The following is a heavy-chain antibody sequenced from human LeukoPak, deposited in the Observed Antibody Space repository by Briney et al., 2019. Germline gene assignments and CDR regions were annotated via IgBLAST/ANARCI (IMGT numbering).Heavy chain of an antibody. J-gene: IGHJ4*02. CDR2: INPNSGGT. CDR1: GYTFTGYY. Sequence: ASVRVSCKASGYTFTGYYMHWVRQAPGQGLEGMGWINPNSGGTNYAQKFQGRVTMTRDTSISTAYMELSRLRSDDTAVYYCARAEEYYGSGSYYHYWGQGTLVTVSS. CDR3: ARAEEYYGSGSYYHY. V-gene: IGHV1-2*02. D-gene: IGHD3-10*01.